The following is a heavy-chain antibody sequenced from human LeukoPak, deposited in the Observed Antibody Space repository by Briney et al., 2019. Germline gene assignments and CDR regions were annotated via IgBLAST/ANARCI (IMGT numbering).Heavy chain of an antibody. CDR2: INSDGSST. D-gene: IGHD3-10*01. V-gene: IGHV3-74*01. CDR3: ARSGIKMVRGVIIKSPYHMDV. Sequence: GGSLRLSCAASGFTFSSYWMHWVRQAPGKGLVWVSRINSDGSSTNYADSVKGRFTISRDNAKNTLHLQMNSLRAEDTAVYYCARSGIKMVRGVIIKSPYHMDVWGKGTTVTVSS. J-gene: IGHJ6*03. CDR1: GFTFSSYW.